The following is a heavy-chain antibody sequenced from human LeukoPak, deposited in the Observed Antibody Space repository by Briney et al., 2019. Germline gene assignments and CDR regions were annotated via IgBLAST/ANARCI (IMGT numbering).Heavy chain of an antibody. CDR2: IYYSGST. J-gene: IGHJ6*03. CDR1: GGSISSHY. V-gene: IGHV4-59*11. Sequence: SETLSLTCTVSGGSISSHYWSWIRQPPGKGLEWIGYIYYSGSTNYNPSLKSRVTISVDTSKNQFSLKLSSVTAADTAVYYCARGDSSSFYYYYYMDVWGQGTLVTVSS. D-gene: IGHD6-6*01. CDR3: ARGDSSSFYYYYYMDV.